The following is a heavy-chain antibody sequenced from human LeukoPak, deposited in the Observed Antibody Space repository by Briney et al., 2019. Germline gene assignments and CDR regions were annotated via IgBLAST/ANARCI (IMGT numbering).Heavy chain of an antibody. V-gene: IGHV1-69*02. CDR3: ARGPGLGDWLDP. Sequence: SVKVSCKASGGTFSSYTISWVRQAPGQGLEWMGRIIPILGIANYAQKFQGRVTITADKSTSTAYMELSSLRSEDTAVYYCARGPGLGDWLDPWGQGTLVTVSS. CDR1: GGTFSSYT. J-gene: IGHJ5*02. D-gene: IGHD3-10*01. CDR2: IIPILGIA.